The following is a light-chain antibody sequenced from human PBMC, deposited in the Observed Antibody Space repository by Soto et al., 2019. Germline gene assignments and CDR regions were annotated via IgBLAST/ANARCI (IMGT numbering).Light chain of an antibody. J-gene: IGLJ2*01. Sequence: QSALTQPASVSGSPGQSITNSCTGTSSDVGGYNSVSLYQQHPGKAPKLMIYGVTNRPSAVSNRFSGSKSGNTASLTISGLQAEDEADYYCSSYTSSTTLSVVFGGGTKVTVL. CDR2: GVT. CDR3: SSYTSSTTLSVV. CDR1: SSDVGGYNS. V-gene: IGLV2-14*01.